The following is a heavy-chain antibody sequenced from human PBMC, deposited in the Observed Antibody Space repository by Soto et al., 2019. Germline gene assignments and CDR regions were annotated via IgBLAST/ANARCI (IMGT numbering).Heavy chain of an antibody. Sequence: PSETLSLTCTVSGGSISSSSYYWGWIRQPPGKGLEWIGSIYYSGSTYYNPSLKSRVTISVDTSKNQFSLKLSSVTAADTAVYYCARLYDFWSGYYYPLYYYGMDVWGHGTTVTVSS. V-gene: IGHV4-39*01. CDR2: IYYSGST. CDR3: ARLYDFWSGYYYPLYYYGMDV. CDR1: GGSISSSSYY. J-gene: IGHJ6*02. D-gene: IGHD3-3*01.